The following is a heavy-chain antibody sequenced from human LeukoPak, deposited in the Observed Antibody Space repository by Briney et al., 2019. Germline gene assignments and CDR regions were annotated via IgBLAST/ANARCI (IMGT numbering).Heavy chain of an antibody. CDR2: INPSGGTT. V-gene: IGHV1-46*01. CDR3: ARDPGYSSTALYFDY. CDR1: GYTFTSYH. Sequence: GASVKVSCKASGYTFTSYHMHWVRQAPGQGLEWMGIINPSGGTTRFAQKVQGRFTMTRDTSTSAVYMELSSLRSEDTAVYYCARDPGYSSTALYFDYWGQGTLVTVSS. J-gene: IGHJ4*02. D-gene: IGHD6-13*01.